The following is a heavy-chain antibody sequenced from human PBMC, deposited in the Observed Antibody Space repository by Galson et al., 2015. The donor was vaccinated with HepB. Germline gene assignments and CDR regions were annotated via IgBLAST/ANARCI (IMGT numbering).Heavy chain of an antibody. CDR3: VRVGVSKFGGALVVPYYFDY. J-gene: IGHJ4*02. V-gene: IGHV4-34*01. D-gene: IGHD3-16*02. Sequence: ETLSLTCAVYGGSLSDFYWTWIRQPPGKGLEWIGEIKHTGTTNYQPSLKSRVTISVDTSKNEFSLRLSSPTAADTAVYYCVRVGVSKFGGALVVPYYFDYWGQGTLVTVSS. CDR1: GGSLSDFY. CDR2: IKHTGTT.